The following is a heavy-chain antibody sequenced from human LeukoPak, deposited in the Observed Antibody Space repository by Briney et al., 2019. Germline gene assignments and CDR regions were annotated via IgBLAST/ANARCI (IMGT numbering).Heavy chain of an antibody. CDR2: IKQDGSEK. CDR3: ARARYYYDSSGSRGYFDY. D-gene: IGHD3-22*01. Sequence: GGSLRLSCAASGFTFSSYWMSWVRQAPGKGLEWVANIKQDGSEKYYVDSVKGRFTISRDNAKNSLYLQMNSLRAEDTAVYYCARARYYYDSSGSRGYFDYWGQGTLVTVSS. CDR1: GFTFSSYW. J-gene: IGHJ4*02. V-gene: IGHV3-7*01.